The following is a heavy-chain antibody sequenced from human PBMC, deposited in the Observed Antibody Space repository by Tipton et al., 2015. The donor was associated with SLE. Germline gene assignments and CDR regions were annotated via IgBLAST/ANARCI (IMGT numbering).Heavy chain of an antibody. Sequence: TLSLTCIVSGGSISNSPYYWGWIRQPPGKGLEWIGHISYSGSTHYNSSLKSRVTMSLDASKNQFSLTVSSVTAADTAVYHCARDAYCSGGSCYGFDSWGPGTLVAVSS. J-gene: IGHJ4*02. CDR3: ARDAYCSGGSCYGFDS. CDR2: ISYSGST. CDR1: GGSISNSPYY. D-gene: IGHD2-15*01. V-gene: IGHV4-61*05.